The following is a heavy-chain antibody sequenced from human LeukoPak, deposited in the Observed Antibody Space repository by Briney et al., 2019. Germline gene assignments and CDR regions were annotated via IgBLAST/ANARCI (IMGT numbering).Heavy chain of an antibody. J-gene: IGHJ4*02. D-gene: IGHD3-22*01. CDR3: AKDTYYHDTSGYYCFDY. V-gene: IGHV3-30*18. CDR1: GFTFSSYG. CDR2: ISYDGSNE. Sequence: PGGSLRLSCAASGFTFSSYGIHWVRQAPGKGLEWVAGISYDGSNEHYADSVKGRFTISRDNSKNTLDLQMNSLRAEDTAVYYCAKDTYYHDTSGYYCFDYWGQGTLVTVSS.